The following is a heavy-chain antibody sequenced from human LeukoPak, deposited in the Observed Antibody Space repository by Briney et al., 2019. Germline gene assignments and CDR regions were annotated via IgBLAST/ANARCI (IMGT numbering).Heavy chain of an antibody. J-gene: IGHJ4*02. D-gene: IGHD2-2*01. CDR3: ASFVVVPASSVY. CDR2: ITPSCAST. V-gene: IGHV1-46*03. Sequence: ASVKVSCKASGYTFTSYYMHWVRQAPGQGLERIVIITPSCASTTYPQKFQLTLTMTSATSTSTVYMELSSLRSEDTAVYYCASFVVVPASSVYWGQRTLVTVSS. CDR1: GYTFTSYY.